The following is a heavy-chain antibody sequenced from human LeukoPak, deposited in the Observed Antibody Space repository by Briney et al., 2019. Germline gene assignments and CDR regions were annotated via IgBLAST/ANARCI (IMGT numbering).Heavy chain of an antibody. V-gene: IGHV3-21*01. J-gene: IGHJ4*02. D-gene: IGHD5-18*01. CDR2: ISISSSYI. CDR3: ARDHPPRGYSYGYEVDY. CDR1: GFTFSSYS. Sequence: GGPLRLSCAASGFTFSSYSLNWVRQAPGKGLEWVSSISISSSYIYYADSVKGRFTISRDNAKNSLYLQMNSLRAEDTAVYYCARDHPPRGYSYGYEVDYWGQGTLVTVSS.